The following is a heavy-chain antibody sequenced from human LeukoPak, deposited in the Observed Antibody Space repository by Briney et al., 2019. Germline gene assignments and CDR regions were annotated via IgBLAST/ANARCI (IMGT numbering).Heavy chain of an antibody. CDR3: AKDLRGVVPAAIASYYYYGMDV. V-gene: IGHV3-9*01. J-gene: IGHJ6*02. Sequence: PGGSLRLSCAASGFTFDDYAMHWVRQAPGKGLEWVSGISWNSGSIGYADSVKGRFTISRDNAKNSLYLQMNSLRAEDTALYYCAKDLRGVVPAAIASYYYYGMDVWGQGTTVTVSS. CDR2: ISWNSGSI. CDR1: GFTFDDYA. D-gene: IGHD2-2*02.